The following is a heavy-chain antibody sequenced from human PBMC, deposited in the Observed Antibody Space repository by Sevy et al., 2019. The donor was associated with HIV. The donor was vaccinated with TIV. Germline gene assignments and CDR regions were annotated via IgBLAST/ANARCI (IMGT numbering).Heavy chain of an antibody. CDR1: GFTFGDYA. V-gene: IGHV3-49*03. CDR3: TRVHTRYDSSGWKHEPHAFDI. J-gene: IGHJ3*02. CDR2: IRSKAYGGTT. Sequence: GGSLRLSCTASGFTFGDYAMSWFRQAPGKGLEWVGFIRSKAYGGTTEYAASVKGRFTISRDDSKSIAYLRMNSLKTEDTAVYYCTRVHTRYDSSGWKHEPHAFDIWGQGTMVTVSS. D-gene: IGHD3-22*01.